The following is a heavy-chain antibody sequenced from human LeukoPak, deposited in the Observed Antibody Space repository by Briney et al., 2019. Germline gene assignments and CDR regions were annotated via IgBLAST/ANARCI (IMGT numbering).Heavy chain of an antibody. CDR1: GYTFTGYY. D-gene: IGHD3-16*01. CDR2: INPSGGST. CDR3: ARDLFGGATQYAFDI. V-gene: IGHV1-46*01. J-gene: IGHJ3*02. Sequence: ASVKVSCKASGYTFTGYYMRWVRQAPGQGLEWMGIINPSGGSTSYAQKFQGRVTMTRDTSTSTVYMELSSLRSEDTAVYYCARDLFGGATQYAFDIWGQGTMVTVSS.